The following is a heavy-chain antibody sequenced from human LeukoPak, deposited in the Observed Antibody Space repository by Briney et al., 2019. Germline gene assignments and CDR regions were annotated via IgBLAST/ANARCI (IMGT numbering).Heavy chain of an antibody. V-gene: IGHV3-7*05. J-gene: IGHJ4*02. Sequence: PGGSLRLSCAASGFTFSNYWMSWVRQAPGKGPEWVANINQDESEKFYVGSVRGRFTISRDNAKKSLYLQMNSLRAEDTAVYYCARDRDDVTRPHDYWGQGTPVTVSS. CDR1: GFTFSNYW. CDR2: INQDESEK. D-gene: IGHD3-10*01. CDR3: ARDRDDVTRPHDY.